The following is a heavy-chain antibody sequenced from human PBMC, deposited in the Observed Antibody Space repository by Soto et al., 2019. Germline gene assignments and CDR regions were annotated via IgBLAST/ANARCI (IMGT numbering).Heavy chain of an antibody. Sequence: SETLSLTCTPSGGSVRAPDWWNWVRQSPDKGLEWIAEVHISGHSNYNPSLRSRVSVSIDSSKDQFYLNLNSVTAADTAIYYCASVRQGCSANNCYFDPWGQGTQVTVSS. J-gene: IGHJ5*01. CDR1: GGSVRAPDW. D-gene: IGHD1-1*01. CDR2: VHISGHS. CDR3: ASVRQGCSANNCYFDP. V-gene: IGHV4-4*02.